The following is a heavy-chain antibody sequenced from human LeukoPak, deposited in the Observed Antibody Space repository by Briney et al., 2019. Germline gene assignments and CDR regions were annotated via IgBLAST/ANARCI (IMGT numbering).Heavy chain of an antibody. Sequence: SEALSLTCTVSGGSISNSDFCWGWIRQPPGKGLEWIGGVSLGGDSNYNPALSRRVTISIDASRTQSSLNLSPVPAADTAVYYGAREGGGDCSVWAWGRPKCYYYMDVWGKGTTVTVS. CDR2: VSLGGDS. CDR3: AREGGGDCSVWAWGRPKCYYYMDV. CDR1: GGSISNSDFC. D-gene: IGHD2-21*02. V-gene: IGHV4-39*07. J-gene: IGHJ6*03.